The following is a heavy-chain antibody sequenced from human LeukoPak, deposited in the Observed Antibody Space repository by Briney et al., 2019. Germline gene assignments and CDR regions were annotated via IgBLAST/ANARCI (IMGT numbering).Heavy chain of an antibody. J-gene: IGHJ4*02. V-gene: IGHV4-39*07. CDR1: GDSISSSSYY. CDR2: IYYSGST. Sequence: PSETLSLTCTVSGDSISSSSYYWAWIRQPPGKGLEWIGSIYYSGSTYYNPSLNSRVSISLDTSRSHFSLKLDSVTPADTAVYFCTRVSVHGYSDSWGQGTLVTVSS. D-gene: IGHD3-16*02. CDR3: TRVSVHGYSDS.